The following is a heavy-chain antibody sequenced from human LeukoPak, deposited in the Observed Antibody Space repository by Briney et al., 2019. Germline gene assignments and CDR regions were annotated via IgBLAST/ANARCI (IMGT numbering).Heavy chain of an antibody. V-gene: IGHV1-18*01. CDR2: ISAYNGNT. CDR1: GYTFTSYG. Sequence: ASVKVSCKASGYTFTSYGISWVRQAPGQGLEWMGWISAYNGNTNYAQKLQGRVTMTTDTSTSTAYMELRSLRSDDTAVYYCARDDILTGYYKRGDYYYGMDVWGQGTTVTVSS. D-gene: IGHD3-9*01. CDR3: ARDDILTGYYKRGDYYYGMDV. J-gene: IGHJ6*02.